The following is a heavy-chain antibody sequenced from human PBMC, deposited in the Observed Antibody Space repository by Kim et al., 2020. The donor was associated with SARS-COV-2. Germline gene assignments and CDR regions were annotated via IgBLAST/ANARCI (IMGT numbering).Heavy chain of an antibody. CDR3: ARDLDYGDRYYYYYYGMDV. Sequence: GGSLRLSCAASGFTFSSYGMHWVRQAPGKGLEWVAVIWYDGSNKYYADSVKGRFTISRDNSKNTLYLQMNSLRAEDTAVYYCARDLDYGDRYYYYYYGMDVWGQGTTVTVSS. CDR1: GFTFSSYG. CDR2: IWYDGSNK. D-gene: IGHD4-17*01. J-gene: IGHJ6*02. V-gene: IGHV3-33*01.